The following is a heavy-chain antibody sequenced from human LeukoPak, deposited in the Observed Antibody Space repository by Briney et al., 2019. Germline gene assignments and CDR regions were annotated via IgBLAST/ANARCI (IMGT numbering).Heavy chain of an antibody. V-gene: IGHV4-34*01. CDR2: INHSGST. D-gene: IGHD3-10*01. CDR3: ARGPRRGWFDP. CDR1: GGSFSGYY. J-gene: IGHJ5*02. Sequence: SETLSFTCAVYGGSFSGYYWSWIRQPPGKGLEWIGEINHSGSTNYNPSLKSRVTISVDTSKNQFSLKLSSVTAADTAVYYCARGPRRGWFDPWGQGTLVTVSS.